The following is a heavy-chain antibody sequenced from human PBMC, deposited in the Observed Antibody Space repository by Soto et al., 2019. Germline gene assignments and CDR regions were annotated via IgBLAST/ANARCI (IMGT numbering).Heavy chain of an antibody. J-gene: IGHJ4*02. CDR3: ASGYGDYVLDY. CDR2: IYYSGST. V-gene: IGHV4-59*01. CDR1: GGSISSYY. D-gene: IGHD4-17*01. Sequence: QVQLQESGPGLVKPSETLSLTCTVSGGSISSYYWSWIRQPPGKGLEWIGYIYYSGSTNYNPSLTSRLTLSVDTSKNQSALKLSSVTAADTAVYYCASGYGDYVLDYWGQGTLVTVSS.